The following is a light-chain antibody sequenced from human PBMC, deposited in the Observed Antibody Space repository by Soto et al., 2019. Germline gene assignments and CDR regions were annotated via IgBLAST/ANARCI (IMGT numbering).Light chain of an antibody. Sequence: DIQMTQSPSTLSASVGDRVTITCRASQSISSWLAWYQQKPVKAPKLLIYDASSLESGVPSRFSGSGSGTEFTLTISGLLPEDFATYHCQQLNTLPFTFGQGTRLEIK. CDR2: DAS. V-gene: IGKV1-5*01. CDR3: QQLNTLPFT. CDR1: QSISSW. J-gene: IGKJ5*01.